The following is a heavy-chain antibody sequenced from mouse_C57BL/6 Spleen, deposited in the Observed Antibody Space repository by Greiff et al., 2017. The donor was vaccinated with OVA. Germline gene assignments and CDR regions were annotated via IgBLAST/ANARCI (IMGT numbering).Heavy chain of an antibody. J-gene: IGHJ2*01. V-gene: IGHV1-53*01. D-gene: IGHD1-1*01. CDR2: INSNNGGT. CDR1: GYTFTNYW. CDR3: TRSFIYYYDSGYYFDY. Sequence: QVQLQQPGTELVRPGASVKLSCKASGYTFTNYWMHWMKQRPGQGLEWIGNINSNNGGTNYNEKFKSKATLTVDKSSSTAYMHLSSLTSEDSAVYYCTRSFIYYYDSGYYFDYWGQGTTLTVSS.